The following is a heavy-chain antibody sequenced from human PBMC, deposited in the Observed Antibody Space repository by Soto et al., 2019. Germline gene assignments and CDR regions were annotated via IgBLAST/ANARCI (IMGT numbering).Heavy chain of an antibody. CDR3: ASATPTVVTHPFDY. V-gene: IGHV4-31*03. CDR2: IYYSGST. CDR1: GGSISSGGYY. Sequence: QVQLQESGPGLVKPSQTLSLTCTVSGGSISSGGYYWSWIRQHPGKGLEWIGYIYYSGSTYYNPSLKIRVNISVDTSKSQVSLTLSSVTAADTAVYYCASATPTVVTHPFDYWGQGTRVTVSS. J-gene: IGHJ4*02. D-gene: IGHD4-17*01.